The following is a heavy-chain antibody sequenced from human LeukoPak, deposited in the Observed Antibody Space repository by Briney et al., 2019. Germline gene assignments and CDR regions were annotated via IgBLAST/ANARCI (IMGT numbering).Heavy chain of an antibody. CDR2: ITTSDGNT. D-gene: IGHD7-27*01. CDR3: AKDGGLWVSAHWGDS. CDR1: GFTFSSYY. Sequence: PGGSLRLACAASGFTFSSYYMFWVRQAPGKGLEWVSTITTSDGNTYYADSVKGRFTVSRDNSKNTLFLQMNSLRAEDTAVYYCAKDGGLWVSAHWGDSWGRGTLVTVSS. J-gene: IGHJ5*02. V-gene: IGHV3-23*01.